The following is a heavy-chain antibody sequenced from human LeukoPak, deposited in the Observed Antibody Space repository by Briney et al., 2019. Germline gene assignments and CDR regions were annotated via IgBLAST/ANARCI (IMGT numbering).Heavy chain of an antibody. CDR3: ARGPAGTNWFDP. V-gene: IGHV4-59*11. J-gene: IGHJ5*02. CDR2: IYYSGST. CDR1: GGSISSHY. D-gene: IGHD6-13*01. Sequence: SETLSLTCTVSGGSISSHYWSWIRQPPGKGLEWIGYIYYSGSTNYNPSLKSRVTISVDTSKNQFSLKLSSVTAADTAVYYCARGPAGTNWFDPWGQGTLVTVSS.